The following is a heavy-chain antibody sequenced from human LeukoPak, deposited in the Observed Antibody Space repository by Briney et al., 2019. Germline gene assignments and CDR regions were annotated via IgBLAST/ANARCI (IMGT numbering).Heavy chain of an antibody. Sequence: SETLSLTCTVSGGSISSYYWSWIRQPPGKGLEWIGYIYYSGSTNYNPSLKSRVTISVDTSKNQFSLKLSSVTAADTAVYYCARRLARRRTPFDIWGQGTMVTVSS. CDR3: ARRLARRRTPFDI. CDR1: GGSISSYY. D-gene: IGHD3-3*02. CDR2: IYYSGST. V-gene: IGHV4-59*08. J-gene: IGHJ3*02.